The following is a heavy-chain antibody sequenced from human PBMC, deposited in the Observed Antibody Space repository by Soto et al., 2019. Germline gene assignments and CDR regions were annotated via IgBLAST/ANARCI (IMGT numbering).Heavy chain of an antibody. CDR1: GYTFTSYG. Sequence: ASVKVSCKASGYTFTSYGTSWVRQAPGQGLEWMGWISAYNGNTNYAQKLQGRVTMTTDTSTSTAYMELRSLRSDDTAVYYCARGGPYYYDSSGYYEPPSPWGQGTLVTSPQ. D-gene: IGHD3-22*01. CDR2: ISAYNGNT. V-gene: IGHV1-18*04. CDR3: ARGGPYYYDSSGYYEPPSP. J-gene: IGHJ5*02.